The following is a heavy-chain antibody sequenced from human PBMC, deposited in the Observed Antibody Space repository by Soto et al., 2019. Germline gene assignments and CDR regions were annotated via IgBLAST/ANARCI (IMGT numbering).Heavy chain of an antibody. J-gene: IGHJ3*02. CDR1: RFTFSSYA. CDR2: VSGSGLRT. Sequence: GGSLRLSCAASRFTFSSYAMSWVRQPPGKGLEWVSSVSGSGLRTYHADSVKGRFTISRDNSNNTLYLQMNSLRAEDSAVYYCAKDRGYNDHRAFDSWGQGTMVTVSS. D-gene: IGHD6-25*01. CDR3: AKDRGYNDHRAFDS. V-gene: IGHV3-23*01.